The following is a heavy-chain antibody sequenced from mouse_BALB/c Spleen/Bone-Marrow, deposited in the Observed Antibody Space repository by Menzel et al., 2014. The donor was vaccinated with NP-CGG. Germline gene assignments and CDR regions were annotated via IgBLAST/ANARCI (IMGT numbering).Heavy chain of an antibody. CDR1: GYTFTSYW. V-gene: IGHV1-69*02. J-gene: IGHJ4*01. CDR3: TRRDKYDYYAMDY. Sequence: QVQLQQSGAELVRPGASVKLSCKASGYTFTSYWINWVKQRPGQGLEWIGNIYPSDSYTNYNQKFKDKATLTVDKSSSTAYMQLNSPTSEESAVYYCTRRDKYDYYAMDYWGQGTSVTVSS. CDR2: IYPSDSYT. D-gene: IGHD2-14*01.